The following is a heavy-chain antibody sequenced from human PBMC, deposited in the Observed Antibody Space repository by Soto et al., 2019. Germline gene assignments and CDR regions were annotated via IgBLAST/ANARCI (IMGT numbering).Heavy chain of an antibody. J-gene: IGHJ1*01. CDR1: GFTFDDYA. V-gene: IGHV3-9*01. CDR3: AKGEGYSSSLRYFQH. D-gene: IGHD6-13*01. Sequence: EVQLVESGGGLVQPGRSLRLSCAASGFTFDDYAMHWVRQAPGKGLEWVSGISGNSGSIGYADSVKGRFTISRDNAKNSLYLQMNSLRAEDTALYYCAKGEGYSSSLRYFQHWGQGTLVTVSS. CDR2: ISGNSGSI.